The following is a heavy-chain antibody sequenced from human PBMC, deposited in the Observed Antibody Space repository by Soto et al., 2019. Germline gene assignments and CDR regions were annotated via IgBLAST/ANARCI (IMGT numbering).Heavy chain of an antibody. CDR1: GFTFSTYA. CDR2: ISYDGSNK. CDR3: ARDGITYYYDRQDY. D-gene: IGHD3-22*01. J-gene: IGHJ4*02. Sequence: QVQLVESGGGVVQPGRSLRLSCAASGFTFSTYAMNWVRQGPGKGLEWVALISYDGSNKYYADSVKGRFTISRDNSKNTLYLQMNSLRGEDTAVYYCARDGITYYYDRQDYWGQGSLVTVSS. V-gene: IGHV3-30-3*01.